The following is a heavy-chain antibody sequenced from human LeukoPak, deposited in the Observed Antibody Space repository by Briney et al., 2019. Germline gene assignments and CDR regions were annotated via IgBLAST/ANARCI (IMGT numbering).Heavy chain of an antibody. D-gene: IGHD6-6*01. J-gene: IGHJ4*02. CDR1: GFTFDDYA. CDR2: ISSSSSTI. V-gene: IGHV3-48*01. CDR3: ARDRGMWDYSSSSYSDY. Sequence: GRSLRLSCAASGFTFDDYAMHWVRHAPGKGLEWVSYISSSSSTIYYADSVKGRFTISRDNAKSSLFLQMNSLRAEDTAVYYCARDRGMWDYSSSSYSDYWGQGTLVTVSS.